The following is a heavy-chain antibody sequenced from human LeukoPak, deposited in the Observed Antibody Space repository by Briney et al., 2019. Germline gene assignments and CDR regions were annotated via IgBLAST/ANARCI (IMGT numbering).Heavy chain of an antibody. J-gene: IGHJ2*01. D-gene: IGHD6-6*01. V-gene: IGHV4-31*03. CDR2: IYYSGST. CDR1: GGSISSGGYY. CDR3: ARPYSSSSAAGWWYFDL. Sequence: SETLSLTCTVSGGSISSGGYYWSWIRQHPGKGLEWIGYIYYSGSTYYNPSLKSRVTISVDTSKNQFSLKLSSVTAADTAVYYCARPYSSSSAAGWWYFDLWGRGTLVTVSS.